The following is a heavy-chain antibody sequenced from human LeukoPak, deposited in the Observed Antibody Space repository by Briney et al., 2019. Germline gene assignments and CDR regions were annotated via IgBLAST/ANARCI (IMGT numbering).Heavy chain of an antibody. CDR1: GDSISRYY. V-gene: IGHV4-59*01. D-gene: IGHD6-13*01. J-gene: IGHJ4*02. CDR3: ARGYSSSWYVY. CDR2: ISYSGST. Sequence: SETLSLTCTFSGDSISRYYWSWIRQPAGKGLEWIGFISYSGSTNYNPSLKSRVTISVDTSKHQFSLKLSSVTAADTAVYYCARGYSSSWYVYWGQGTLVTVSS.